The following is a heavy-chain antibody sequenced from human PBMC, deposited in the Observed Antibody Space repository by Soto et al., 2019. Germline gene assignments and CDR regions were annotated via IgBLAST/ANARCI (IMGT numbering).Heavy chain of an antibody. CDR1: GGSFSGYY. D-gene: IGHD1-1*01. Sequence: ETLSLTCAVYGGSFSGYYWSWIRQPPGKGLEWIGEINHSGSTNYNPSLKSRVTISVDTSKNQFSLKLSSVTAADTAVYYCARGNSSCRWFDPRGQGTLVTVSS. CDR3: ARGNSSCRWFDP. V-gene: IGHV4-34*01. CDR2: INHSGST. J-gene: IGHJ5*02.